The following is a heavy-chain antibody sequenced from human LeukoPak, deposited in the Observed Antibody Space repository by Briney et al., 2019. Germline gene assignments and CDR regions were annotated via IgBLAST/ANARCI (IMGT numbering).Heavy chain of an antibody. J-gene: IGHJ4*02. CDR1: GGTFSSYA. D-gene: IGHD2-2*01. Sequence: SVKVSCKASGGTFSSYAISWVRQAPGQGLEWMGGIIPIFGTANYAQKFQGRVTITTDESTSTAYMELSSLRSEDTAVYYCARDSALGYCSSTSCYSFDYWGQGTLVTVSS. CDR3: ARDSALGYCSSTSCYSFDY. CDR2: IIPIFGTA. V-gene: IGHV1-69*05.